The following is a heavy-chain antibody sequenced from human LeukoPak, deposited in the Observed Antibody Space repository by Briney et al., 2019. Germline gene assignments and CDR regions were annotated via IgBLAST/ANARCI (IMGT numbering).Heavy chain of an antibody. Sequence: PGGSLRLSCGASGLTVSSYAMSWVRQAPGKGLEWVSTIIGSAVITYYADSVKGRFTISRDDSKNTVYLQMNSLRAEDTAVYSCAKYTSGTSYRGLDQWGQGTLVTVSS. CDR3: AKYTSGTSYRGLDQ. D-gene: IGHD3-10*01. CDR2: IIGSAVIT. CDR1: GLTVSSYA. V-gene: IGHV3-23*01. J-gene: IGHJ4*02.